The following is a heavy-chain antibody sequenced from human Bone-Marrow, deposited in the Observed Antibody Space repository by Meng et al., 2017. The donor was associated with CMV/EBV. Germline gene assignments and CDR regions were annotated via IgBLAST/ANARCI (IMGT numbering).Heavy chain of an antibody. Sequence: GESLKISCAASGFTFSNYWMTWLRQAPGRGPEVVAHIKEDGSAKYFVASMKGRCSISRDNAKNSLYLQMHSLRVEDTAVYYCARDPFIKAFDLWGQGTMVTV. J-gene: IGHJ3*01. CDR3: ARDPFIKAFDL. CDR2: IKEDGSAK. CDR1: GFTFSNYW. V-gene: IGHV3-7*01.